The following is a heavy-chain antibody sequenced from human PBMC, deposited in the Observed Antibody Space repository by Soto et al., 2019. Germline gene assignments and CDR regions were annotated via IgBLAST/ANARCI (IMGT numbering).Heavy chain of an antibody. J-gene: IGHJ4*02. Sequence: PGGSLRLSCAASGFTFSSYAMSWVRQAPGKGLEWVSAISGSGGSTYYADSVKGRFTISRDNSKNTLYLQMNSLRAEDTAVYYCAKLDRMSIAALLFDYWGQGTLVTVPS. D-gene: IGHD6-6*01. CDR2: ISGSGGST. CDR1: GFTFSSYA. V-gene: IGHV3-23*01. CDR3: AKLDRMSIAALLFDY.